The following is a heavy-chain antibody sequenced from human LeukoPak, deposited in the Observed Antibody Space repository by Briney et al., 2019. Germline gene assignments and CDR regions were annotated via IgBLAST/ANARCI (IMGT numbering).Heavy chain of an antibody. CDR2: IYYSGYT. D-gene: IGHD3-10*01. V-gene: IGHV4-59*12. CDR3: ASQIRGAVRYFDY. CDR1: GGSISSYY. Sequence: PSETLSLTCTVSGGSISSYYWSWIRQPPGKGLKWIGNIYYSGYTTYSPSLRSRVTISVDTSKNQFSLKLTSVTAADTAVHYCASQIRGAVRYFDYWGQGTLVTVSS. J-gene: IGHJ4*02.